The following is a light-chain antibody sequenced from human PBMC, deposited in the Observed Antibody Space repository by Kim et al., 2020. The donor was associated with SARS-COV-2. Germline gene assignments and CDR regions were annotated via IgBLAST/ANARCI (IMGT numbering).Light chain of an antibody. V-gene: IGKV1-12*01. CDR2: AAS. CDR1: QSINGW. Sequence: AAVGGRSTNTWGGSQSINGWLAWYQKKPRRAPKLLIDAASSVQSGVPSRFSGSGSGKDFTITSSSLQPEDFANYYCQQANSFPITLGQGTRLEIK. J-gene: IGKJ5*01. CDR3: QQANSFPIT.